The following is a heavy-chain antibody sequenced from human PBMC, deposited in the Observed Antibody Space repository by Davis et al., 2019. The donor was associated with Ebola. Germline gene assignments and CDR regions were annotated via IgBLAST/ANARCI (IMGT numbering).Heavy chain of an antibody. CDR3: ARFNTITGEPYDY. D-gene: IGHD7-27*01. V-gene: IGHV4-59*11. Sequence: SQTLSLTCTVSGASISSHYWTWIRQPPGKGLEWIGYIYYSGSTNYNPSLKSRVTISVDTSKNQFSLRLTSVTAADTAVYYCARFNTITGEPYDYWGQGILVTVSS. CDR2: IYYSGST. J-gene: IGHJ4*02. CDR1: GASISSHY.